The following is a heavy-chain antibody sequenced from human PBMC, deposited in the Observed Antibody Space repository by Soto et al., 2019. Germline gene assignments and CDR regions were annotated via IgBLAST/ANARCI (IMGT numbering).Heavy chain of an antibody. CDR3: ARDRYYDILTGYKSYYYGMDV. V-gene: IGHV4-30-4*01. J-gene: IGHJ6*02. D-gene: IGHD3-9*01. Sequence: SETLSLTCTVSGGSIDYYYWSWIRQPPGKGLEWIGYIYYSGSTYYNPSLKSRVTISVDTSKNQFSLKLSSVTAADTAVYYCARDRYYDILTGYKSYYYGMDVWGQGTTVTVSS. CDR2: IYYSGST. CDR1: GGSIDYYY.